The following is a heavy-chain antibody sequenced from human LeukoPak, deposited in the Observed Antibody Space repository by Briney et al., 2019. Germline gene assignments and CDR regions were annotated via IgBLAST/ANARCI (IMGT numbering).Heavy chain of an antibody. V-gene: IGHV3-30-3*01. CDR2: ISYDGSNK. Sequence: PGRSLRLSCAASGFTFSSYAMHWVRQAPGKGLEWVAVISYDGSNKYYADSVKGRITISRDNSKNTLYLQMNSLRAEDTAVYYCARDQYYDSSGYSNWFDPWGQGTLVTVSS. D-gene: IGHD3-22*01. CDR1: GFTFSSYA. CDR3: ARDQYYDSSGYSNWFDP. J-gene: IGHJ5*02.